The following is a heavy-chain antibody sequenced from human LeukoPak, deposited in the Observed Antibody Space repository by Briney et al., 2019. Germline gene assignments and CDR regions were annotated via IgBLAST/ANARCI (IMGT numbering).Heavy chain of an antibody. D-gene: IGHD2-2*01. J-gene: IGHJ4*02. Sequence: ASVKVSCKASGGTFSSYAISWVRQAPGQGLEWMGRIIPILGIANYAQKFQGRVTITADKSTSTAYMELSSLRSEDTAVYYCAREYCSSTSCYFDYSGQGTLVTVSS. V-gene: IGHV1-69*04. CDR1: GGTFSSYA. CDR2: IIPILGIA. CDR3: AREYCSSTSCYFDY.